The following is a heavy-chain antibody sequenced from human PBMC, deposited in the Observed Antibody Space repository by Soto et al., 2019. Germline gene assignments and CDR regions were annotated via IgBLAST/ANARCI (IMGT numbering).Heavy chain of an antibody. Sequence: ASVPVSCKASGYTITSYYMRWVRQTNGQGLEWMGIIIPIFGTANYAQKFQGRVTITADESTCPAYMELSSLRSEDTAVYYCASPGMISSGYGGYYYYGMDVWGQGTTVTVSS. D-gene: IGHD3-22*01. CDR3: ASPGMISSGYGGYYYYGMDV. V-gene: IGHV1-69*13. CDR1: GYTITSYY. J-gene: IGHJ6*02. CDR2: IIPIFGTA.